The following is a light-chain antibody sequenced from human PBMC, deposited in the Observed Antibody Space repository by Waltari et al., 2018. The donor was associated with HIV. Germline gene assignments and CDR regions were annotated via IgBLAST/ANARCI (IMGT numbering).Light chain of an antibody. CDR1: QSISTY. Sequence: DIEMTQSPSSLSASVGDRVTITCRASQSISTYLNWYQQKPGKAPQILVYSAFNLQRGVPSRFSGSGSGTDFTLTISTLQPEDFATYYCQQSYSTPRTFGQGTKVEIK. CDR3: QQSYSTPRT. V-gene: IGKV1-39*01. CDR2: SAF. J-gene: IGKJ1*01.